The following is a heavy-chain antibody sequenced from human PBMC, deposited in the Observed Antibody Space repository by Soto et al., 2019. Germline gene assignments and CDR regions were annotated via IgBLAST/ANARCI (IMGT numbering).Heavy chain of an antibody. CDR1: GFTFNSYE. CDR3: ARKGIAVAVIAFDI. Sequence: GGTLRLSCAVSGFTFNSYEWNWVRQAPGKGLEWVSYISRSGSTIYFAASVKGRFTISRDNAKNSLYMQMNILRAEDTADYYFARKGIAVAVIAFDIWGQGTMVTVSS. J-gene: IGHJ3*02. D-gene: IGHD6-19*01. CDR2: ISRSGSTI. V-gene: IGHV3-48*03.